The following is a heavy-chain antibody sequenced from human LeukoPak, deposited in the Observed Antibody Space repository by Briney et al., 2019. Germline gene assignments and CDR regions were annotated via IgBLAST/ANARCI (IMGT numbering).Heavy chain of an antibody. Sequence: GSVKVSCKASGYTFTEYYIHWLRQAPGQGLEWMGWVTPSTGKIHYAQNFQGRVTMSRDTSISTAYMQLGRLKSDDTAVYYCARDIAPSGSWWFDSWGRGTLVTVSS. CDR3: ARDIAPSGSWWFDS. D-gene: IGHD6-13*01. J-gene: IGHJ5*01. CDR1: GYTFTEYY. CDR2: VTPSTGKI. V-gene: IGHV1-2*02.